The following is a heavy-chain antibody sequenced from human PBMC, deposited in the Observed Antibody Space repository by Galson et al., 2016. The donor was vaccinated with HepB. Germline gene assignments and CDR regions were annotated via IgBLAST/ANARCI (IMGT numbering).Heavy chain of an antibody. CDR2: ISHDSGSE. CDR1: GFTFSTYA. D-gene: IGHD5-24*01. J-gene: IGHJ4*02. Sequence: SLRLSCAGSGFTFSTYAMSWVRQAPGKGLEWVSGISHDSGSEFYGDSVKGRFTIYRDNSKNTVYLELNSLTAEDTAIYYCGRGSSGDVYNFGAYWGQGTRVTVSS. V-gene: IGHV3-23*01. CDR3: GRGSSGDVYNFGAY.